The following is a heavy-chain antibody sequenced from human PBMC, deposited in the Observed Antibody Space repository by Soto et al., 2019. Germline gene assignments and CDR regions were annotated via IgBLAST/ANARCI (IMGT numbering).Heavy chain of an antibody. Sequence: SVKVSCPASEGTFSRYAISWLRQAPGQGLEWMGGIIPIFGTANYAQKFQGRVTITADKSTSTAYMELSSLRSEDTAVYYCACGDIVVVPAAISWFDPWGRGTLVTVSS. CDR3: ACGDIVVVPAAISWFDP. CDR1: EGTFSRYA. V-gene: IGHV1-69*06. D-gene: IGHD2-2*01. CDR2: IIPIFGTA. J-gene: IGHJ5*02.